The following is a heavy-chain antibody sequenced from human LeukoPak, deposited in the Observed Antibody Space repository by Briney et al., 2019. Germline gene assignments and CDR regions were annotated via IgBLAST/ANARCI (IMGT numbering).Heavy chain of an antibody. J-gene: IGHJ3*02. V-gene: IGHV1-69*04. CDR2: IIPILDIA. CDR1: GGTFSGYA. D-gene: IGHD4-17*01. Sequence: SVKVSCKASGGTFSGYAIGWVRHAPGQGLEWRGRIIPILDIATYAQKFQGRLTITTDKSTGTAYMELSSLRSEVTAFYYCAREEGVTRDAFDIWGQGTMVTVSS. CDR3: AREEGVTRDAFDI.